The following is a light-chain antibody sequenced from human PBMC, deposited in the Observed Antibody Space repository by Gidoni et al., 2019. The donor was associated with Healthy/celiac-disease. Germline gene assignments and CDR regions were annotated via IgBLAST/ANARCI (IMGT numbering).Light chain of an antibody. Sequence: DIQMTQSPSSLSASVGDRVTITCRASQSISNYLNWYQQKPGKAPKLLIYAASSLQSGVQSRFSGSGSGTDFTLTIISLQPEDFATYYCQQSYSTSWTFGQXTKVEIK. V-gene: IGKV1-39*01. CDR2: AAS. CDR1: QSISNY. J-gene: IGKJ1*01. CDR3: QQSYSTSWT.